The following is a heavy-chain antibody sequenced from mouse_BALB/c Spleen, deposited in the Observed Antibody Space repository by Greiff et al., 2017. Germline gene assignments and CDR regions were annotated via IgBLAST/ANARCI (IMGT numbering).Heavy chain of an antibody. V-gene: IGHV14-3*02. CDR3: ARNYYHGSSYLYYFDY. Sequence: VHVKQSGAELVKPGASVKLSCTASGFNIKDTYMHWVKQRPEQGLEWIGRIDPANGNTKYDPKFQGKATITADTSSNTAYLQLSSLTSEDTAVYYCARNYYHGSSYLYYFDYWGQGTTLTVSS. CDR2: IDPANGNT. D-gene: IGHD1-1*01. J-gene: IGHJ2*01. CDR1: GFNIKDTY.